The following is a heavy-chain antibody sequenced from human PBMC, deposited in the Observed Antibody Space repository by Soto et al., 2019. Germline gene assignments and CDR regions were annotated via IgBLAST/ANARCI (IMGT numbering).Heavy chain of an antibody. CDR2: ITTDKGKT. Sequence: QVQLVQSGPEVKKPGASVKVSCKTSGYTFTNYGISWVRQAPGQGLEWMGWITTDKGKTTYAQKFQGRVTMTTDTSTSTAYMELRGLRSDDTAMYYCATRCPAFEYWGQGPLVAVSS. J-gene: IGHJ4*02. CDR1: GYTFTNYG. CDR3: ATRCPAFEY. V-gene: IGHV1-18*01.